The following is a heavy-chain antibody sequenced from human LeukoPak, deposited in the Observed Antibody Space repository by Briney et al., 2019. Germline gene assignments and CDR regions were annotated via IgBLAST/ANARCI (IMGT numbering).Heavy chain of an antibody. CDR2: IYYSGGT. D-gene: IGHD1-14*01. CDR3: ARGPPEPDY. CDR1: GGSISSYY. J-gene: IGHJ4*02. Sequence: SETLSLTCTVSGGSISSYYWSWIRQPPGKGLEWIGYIYYSGGTNYNPSLKSRVTISVDTSKNQFSLKLSSVTAADTAVYYCARGPPEPDYWGQGTLVTVSS. V-gene: IGHV4-59*01.